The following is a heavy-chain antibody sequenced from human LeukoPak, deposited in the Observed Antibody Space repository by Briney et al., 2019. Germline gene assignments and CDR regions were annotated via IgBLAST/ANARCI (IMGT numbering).Heavy chain of an antibody. V-gene: IGHV3-23*01. CDR2: ISGSGGST. J-gene: IGHJ3*02. CDR3: AKRGDYDFWSTGAFDI. CDR1: GFTFSSYA. Sequence: PGGSLRLSCAASGFTFSSYAMSWVRQAPGKGLEWVSAISGSGGSTYYADSVKGRFTISRDNSKNTLYLQMNSLRAEDTAVYYCAKRGDYDFWSTGAFDIWGQGTLVTVSS. D-gene: IGHD3-3*01.